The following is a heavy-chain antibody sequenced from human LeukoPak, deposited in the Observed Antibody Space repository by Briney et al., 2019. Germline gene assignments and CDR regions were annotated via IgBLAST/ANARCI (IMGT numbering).Heavy chain of an antibody. J-gene: IGHJ4*02. V-gene: IGHV4-4*07. CDR3: AGQYLYYYGSGSSQSTFDY. CDR1: GDSIKNSTYY. D-gene: IGHD3-10*01. Sequence: SETLSLTCSVSGDSIKNSTYYWGWIRQPAGKGLEWIGRIYTSGSTNYNPSLKSRVTMSVDTSKNQFSLKLSSVTAADTAVYYCAGQYLYYYGSGSSQSTFDYWGQGTLVTVSS. CDR2: IYTSGST.